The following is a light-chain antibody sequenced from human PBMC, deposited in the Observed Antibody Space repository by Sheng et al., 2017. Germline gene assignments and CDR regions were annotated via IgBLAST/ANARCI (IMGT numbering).Light chain of an antibody. Sequence: QSALTQPPSASGSPGQSVTISCTGTSSDVGGYNYVSWYQHHPGKAPKLIIYELDKRPSGVPDRFSGSKSGNTASLTVSGLLAEDEADYYCSSYAGXNLLXVLGTGTKVTVL. CDR1: SSDVGGYNY. CDR2: ELD. CDR3: SSYAGXNLLXV. V-gene: IGLV2-8*01. J-gene: IGLJ1*01.